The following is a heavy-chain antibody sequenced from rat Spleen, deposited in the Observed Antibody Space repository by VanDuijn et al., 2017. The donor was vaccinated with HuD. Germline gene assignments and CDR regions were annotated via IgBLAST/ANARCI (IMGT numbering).Heavy chain of an antibody. V-gene: IGHV5-20*01. CDR2: ISSDGGST. Sequence: EVQLVESDGGLVQPGRSLKLSCAASGFTFSDYYMAWVRQAPTKGLEWVATISSDGGSTYYRDPVKGRFTISRDNAKSTLYLQMDSLRSEDTATYYCTTLWEEHWGQGVMVTVSS. CDR1: GFTFSDYY. J-gene: IGHJ2*01. D-gene: IGHD5-1*01. CDR3: TTLWEEH.